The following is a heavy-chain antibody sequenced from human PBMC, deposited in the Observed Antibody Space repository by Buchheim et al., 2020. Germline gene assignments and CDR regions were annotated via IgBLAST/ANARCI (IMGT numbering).Heavy chain of an antibody. Sequence: QVQLVESGGGVVQPGRSLRLSCAASGFSFSSYGMHWVRQAPGKGLEWVAVIWYDGSNKYYADSVKGRFTISRDNSKNTLYLQMNSLRAEDTAVYYCARFTLAYYYYGMDVWGQGTT. CDR1: GFSFSSYG. CDR3: ARFTLAYYYYGMDV. V-gene: IGHV3-33*01. J-gene: IGHJ6*02. CDR2: IWYDGSNK. D-gene: IGHD3-10*01.